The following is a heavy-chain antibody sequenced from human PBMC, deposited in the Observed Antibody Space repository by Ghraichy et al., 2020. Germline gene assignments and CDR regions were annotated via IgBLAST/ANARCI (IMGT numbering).Heavy chain of an antibody. Sequence: LRLSCTVSGVSISSGSYYWSWIRQPAGKELEWIGRSYTSGGTNYNPSLKRRVTMTVDTTKNQFSQKLSSVTAADTAVYYCARERYSRTEDAFDIWGQGTLVTVSS. CDR1: GVSISSGSYY. D-gene: IGHD6-13*01. CDR3: ARERYSRTEDAFDI. V-gene: IGHV4-61*02. J-gene: IGHJ3*02. CDR2: SYTSGGT.